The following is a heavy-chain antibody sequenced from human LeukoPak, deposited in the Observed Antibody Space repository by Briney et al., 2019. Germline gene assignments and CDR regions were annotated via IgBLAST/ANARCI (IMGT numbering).Heavy chain of an antibody. Sequence: GGSLRLSCAASGFTFSSYSMNWVRQAPGKGLEWVSSISSSSSYIYYADSVKGRFTISRGNAKNSLYLQMNSLRAEDTAVYYCARSSSGYTVDYWGQGTLVTVSS. V-gene: IGHV3-21*01. CDR3: ARSSSGYTVDY. CDR1: GFTFSSYS. CDR2: ISSSSSYI. D-gene: IGHD3-22*01. J-gene: IGHJ4*02.